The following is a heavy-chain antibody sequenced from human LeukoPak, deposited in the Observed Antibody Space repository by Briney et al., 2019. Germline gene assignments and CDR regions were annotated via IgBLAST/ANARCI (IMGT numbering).Heavy chain of an antibody. Sequence: SETLSLTRIVSGGSISSYYWSWIRQPPGKGLEWMVYIYYSGSTNYNPSLKSRVTISVDTSKNQFSLNLSSVTAADTAVYYCARYSSGWRSFDIWGQGTMVTVSS. J-gene: IGHJ3*02. CDR3: ARYSSGWRSFDI. CDR1: GGSISSYY. D-gene: IGHD6-19*01. CDR2: IYYSGST. V-gene: IGHV4-59*01.